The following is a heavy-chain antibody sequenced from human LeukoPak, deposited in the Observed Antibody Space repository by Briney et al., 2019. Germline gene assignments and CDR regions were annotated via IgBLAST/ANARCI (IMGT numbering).Heavy chain of an antibody. J-gene: IGHJ4*02. CDR1: GFTFSSYA. CDR2: ISGSGGST. CDR3: AKFLTGYSIADYTIDY. Sequence: PGGSLRLSCAASGFTFSSYAMSWVRQAPGKGLEWVSAISGSGGSTYYADSVKGRFTISRDNSKNTLYLQMNSLRAEDTAVYYCAKFLTGYSIADYTIDYWGQGTLVTVSS. D-gene: IGHD3-9*01. V-gene: IGHV3-23*01.